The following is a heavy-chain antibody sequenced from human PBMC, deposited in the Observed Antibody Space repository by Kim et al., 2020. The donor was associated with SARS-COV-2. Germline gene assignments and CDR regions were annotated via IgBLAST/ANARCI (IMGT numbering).Heavy chain of an antibody. CDR3: ARDLDSIAGKDNWFDP. V-gene: IGHV1-2*02. Sequence: KFQGRVTMTRDTSISTAYMELSRLRSEDTAVYYCARDLDSIAGKDNWFDPWGQGTLVTVSS. J-gene: IGHJ5*02. D-gene: IGHD6-6*01.